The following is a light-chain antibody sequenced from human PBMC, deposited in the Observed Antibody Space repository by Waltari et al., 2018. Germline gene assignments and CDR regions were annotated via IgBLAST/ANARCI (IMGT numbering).Light chain of an antibody. J-gene: IGKJ1*01. CDR3: QQSYSSPLT. CDR2: GAS. V-gene: IGKV3-15*01. Sequence: EIVVTQSPATLSVSPGERVTLSCRASQSVSSNLAWYQQKPGQAPRLLIHGASTRATGIPARFSGTGSGTEFTLTISSLQSEDFAVYFCQQSYSSPLTFGQGTNVQFK. CDR1: QSVSSN.